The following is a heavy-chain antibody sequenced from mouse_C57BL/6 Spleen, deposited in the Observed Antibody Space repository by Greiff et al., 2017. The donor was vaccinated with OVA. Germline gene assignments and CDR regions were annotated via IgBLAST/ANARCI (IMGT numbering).Heavy chain of an antibody. V-gene: IGHV1-53*01. CDR2: INPSNGGT. CDR3: ARSGGYYDYVFAY. J-gene: IGHJ3*01. Sequence: VQLQQPGTELVKPGASVKLSCKASGYTFTSYWMHWVKQRPGQGLEWIGNINPSNGGTNYNEKFQSKATLTVDKSSSTAYMQLSSLTSEDSAVYYCARSGGYYDYVFAYWGQGTLVTVSA. CDR1: GYTFTSYW. D-gene: IGHD2-4*01.